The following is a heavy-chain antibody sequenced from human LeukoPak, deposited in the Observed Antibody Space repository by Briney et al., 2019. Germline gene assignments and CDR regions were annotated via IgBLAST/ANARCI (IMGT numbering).Heavy chain of an antibody. D-gene: IGHD3-22*01. CDR1: GFTFSIYA. V-gene: IGHV3-23*01. Sequence: GGSLTLSCAASGFTFSIYAMSWVRQAPGKGLQWVSSITSRGESTWYVDAVKGRFTITRDNSENTLYLQMHSLRAEDTAVYYCARDRPNYYGSDGHYYRRDGDYWGRGTLVSVSS. J-gene: IGHJ4*02. CDR3: ARDRPNYYGSDGHYYRRDGDY. CDR2: ITSRGEST.